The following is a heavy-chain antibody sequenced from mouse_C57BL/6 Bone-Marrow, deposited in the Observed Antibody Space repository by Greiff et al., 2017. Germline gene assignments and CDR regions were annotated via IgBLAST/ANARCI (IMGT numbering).Heavy chain of an antibody. CDR3: ARERGLLPWYFDV. CDR2: INPNNGGT. CDR1: GYTFTDYY. D-gene: IGHD2-3*01. Sequence: EVKLQQSGPELVKPGASVKISCKASGYTFTDYYMNWVKQSHGKSLEWIGDINPNNGGTSYNQKFKGKATLTVDKSSSTAYMELRSLTSEDSAVYYCARERGLLPWYFDVWGTGTTVTVSS. V-gene: IGHV1-26*01. J-gene: IGHJ1*03.